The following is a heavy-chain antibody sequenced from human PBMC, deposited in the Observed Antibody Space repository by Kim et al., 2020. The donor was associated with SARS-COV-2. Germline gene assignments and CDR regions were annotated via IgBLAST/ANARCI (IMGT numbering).Heavy chain of an antibody. V-gene: IGHV7-4-1*02. CDR1: GYTLTSYA. Sequence: ASVKVSCQASGYTLTSYAMNWVRQAPGQGLEWMGWINTNTGNPTYAQGFTGRFVFSLDTSVSTAYLQISSLKAEDTAVYYCARGRDYDDSSGYHVWGQGTLVTVSS. CDR3: ARGRDYDDSSGYHV. CDR2: INTNTGNP. J-gene: IGHJ4*02. D-gene: IGHD3-22*01.